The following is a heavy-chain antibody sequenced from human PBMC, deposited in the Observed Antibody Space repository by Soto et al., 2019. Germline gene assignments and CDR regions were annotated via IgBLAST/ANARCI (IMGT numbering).Heavy chain of an antibody. Sequence: ASVKVSCKASGYRFTDYHIHWVRQAPGQGLEWLGRINPKRGGTSTAQKFQGWVTMTTDTSISTASMELTRLTSDDTAIHYCARGDSTDCSNGVCSFFYNHDMDVWGQGTTVTVSS. V-gene: IGHV1-2*04. CDR1: GYRFTDYH. D-gene: IGHD2-8*01. CDR2: INPKRGGT. J-gene: IGHJ6*02. CDR3: ARGDSTDCSNGVCSFFYNHDMDV.